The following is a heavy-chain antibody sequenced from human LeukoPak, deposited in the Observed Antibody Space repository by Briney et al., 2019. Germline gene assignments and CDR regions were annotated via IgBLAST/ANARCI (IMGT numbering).Heavy chain of an antibody. Sequence: PSETLSLTCTVSGGSISSYYWSGIRQPPGKGLEWIGYIYYSGSTNYHPSLKSRVTISVDTSKNHFSLNLNSVTAADTSVYYRARGGRAFDVWGQGTLISVSP. J-gene: IGHJ3*01. V-gene: IGHV4-59*12. CDR2: IYYSGST. CDR3: ARGGRAFDV. CDR1: GGSISSYY.